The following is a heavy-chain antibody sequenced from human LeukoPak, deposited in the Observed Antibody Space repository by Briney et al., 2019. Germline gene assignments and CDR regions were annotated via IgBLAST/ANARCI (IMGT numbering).Heavy chain of an antibody. J-gene: IGHJ4*02. CDR1: GGSFSGYY. CDR2: INHSGST. Sequence: SETLSLTCAVYGGSFSGYYWSWIRQPPGKGLEWIGEINHSGSTNYNPSLKSRVTISVDTSKNQFSLKLSFVTAADTAVYYCARGMNGWVLWGQGTLVTVSS. V-gene: IGHV4-34*01. CDR3: ARGMNGWVL. D-gene: IGHD1-1*01.